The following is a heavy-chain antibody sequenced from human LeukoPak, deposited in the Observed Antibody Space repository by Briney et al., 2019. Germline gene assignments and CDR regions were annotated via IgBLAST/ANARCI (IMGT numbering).Heavy chain of an antibody. J-gene: IGHJ4*02. V-gene: IGHV4-34*01. CDR1: GFTFNTYS. CDR2: INHSGST. Sequence: GSLRLSCAASGFTFNTYSMNWVRQAPGKGLEWIGEINHSGSTYYNPSLKSRVTISVDTSKNQFSLKLSSVTAADTAVYYCARGPSVLLWFGESSSPLFDYWGQGTLVTVSS. D-gene: IGHD3-10*01. CDR3: ARGPSVLLWFGESSSPLFDY.